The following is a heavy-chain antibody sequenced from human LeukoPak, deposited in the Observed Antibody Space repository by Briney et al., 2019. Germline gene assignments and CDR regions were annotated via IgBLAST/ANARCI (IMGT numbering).Heavy chain of an antibody. D-gene: IGHD2-2*02. CDR1: GGSISSGGYY. Sequence: SETLSLTCTVSGGSISSGGYYWSWIRQHPGKGLEWIGYIYYSGSTYYNPSLKSRVTISVDTSKNQFSLKLSPVTAADTAVYYCAGGYCSSTSCYSFDYWGQGTLVTVSS. J-gene: IGHJ4*02. CDR2: IYYSGST. V-gene: IGHV4-31*03. CDR3: AGGYCSSTSCYSFDY.